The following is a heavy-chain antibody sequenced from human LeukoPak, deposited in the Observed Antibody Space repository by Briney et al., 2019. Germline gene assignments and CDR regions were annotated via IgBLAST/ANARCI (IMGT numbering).Heavy chain of an antibody. J-gene: IGHJ3*02. CDR2: IKQDGSQK. Sequence: GGSLRLSCAASGFTLSTYWMSWVRQAPGKGLEWVANIKQDGSQKYYVDSVKGRFTISRDNAKNSLYLQMNSLRAEDTAVYYCARQRAGLYYYDRSCAFDIWGQGTMVTVSS. V-gene: IGHV3-7*01. CDR1: GFTLSTYW. D-gene: IGHD3-22*01. CDR3: ARQRAGLYYYDRSCAFDI.